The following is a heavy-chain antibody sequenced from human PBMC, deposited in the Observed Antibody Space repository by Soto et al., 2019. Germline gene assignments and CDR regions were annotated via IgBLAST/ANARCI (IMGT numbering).Heavy chain of an antibody. CDR3: AREYRSSSGRGADY. Sequence: EVQLVESGGGLVQPGGSLRLSCATSGFTFSSYEMNWVRQAPGKGLEWVSYISSSGSTTYYADSVKGRFTISRDSAKNSVYLQMNSLRAEDTAVYYWAREYRSSSGRGADYWGQGTLVTVSS. CDR1: GFTFSSYE. V-gene: IGHV3-48*03. J-gene: IGHJ4*02. CDR2: ISSSGSTT. D-gene: IGHD6-6*01.